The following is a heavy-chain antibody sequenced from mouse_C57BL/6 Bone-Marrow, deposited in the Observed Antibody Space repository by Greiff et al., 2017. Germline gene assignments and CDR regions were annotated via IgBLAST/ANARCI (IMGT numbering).Heavy chain of an antibody. CDR3: ASIYYDYDGAY. V-gene: IGHV5-17*01. CDR2: ISSGSSTI. CDR1: GFTFSDYG. D-gene: IGHD2-4*01. Sequence: EVKVVESGGGLVKPGGSLQLSCAASGFTFSDYGMHWVRQAPEKGLEWVAYISSGSSTIYYADTVKGRFTISRDNAKNTLFLQMTSLRSEDTARYYCASIYYDYDGAYWGQGTLVTVSA. J-gene: IGHJ3*01.